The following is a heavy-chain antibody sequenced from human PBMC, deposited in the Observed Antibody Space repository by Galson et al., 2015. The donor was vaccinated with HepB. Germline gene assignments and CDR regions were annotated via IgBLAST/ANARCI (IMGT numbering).Heavy chain of an antibody. D-gene: IGHD3-10*01. V-gene: IGHV3-30*18. CDR2: ILYDGSDK. CDR3: AKDRGSYQYGMDV. J-gene: IGHJ6*02. CDR1: GFTFTNFG. Sequence: SLRLSCAVSGFTFTNFGMHWGRQAPGKGLEWVAAILYDGSDKYYADSVKGRFTISRDNSKNTLYLQMTSLRVEDTAVYYCAKDRGSYQYGMDVWGQGATVTVSS.